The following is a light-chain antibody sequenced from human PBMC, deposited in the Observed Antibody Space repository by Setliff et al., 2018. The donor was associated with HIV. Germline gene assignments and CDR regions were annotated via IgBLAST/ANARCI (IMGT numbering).Light chain of an antibody. CDR2: DVI. V-gene: IGLV2-14*03. J-gene: IGLJ1*01. CDR3: RSYTTRSTLYV. CDR1: SSDVGGYYS. Sequence: QSALTQPASVSGSPGQSITISCTGISSDVGGYYSVSWYQQHPGKAPKLMIYDVINRPSGVSNRFSGSRSGNTASLTISGLQVEDEADYYCRSYTTRSTLYVFGPGTKVTVL.